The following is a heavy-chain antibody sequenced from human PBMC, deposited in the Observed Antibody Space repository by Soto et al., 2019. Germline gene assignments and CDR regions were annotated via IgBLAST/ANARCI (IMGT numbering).Heavy chain of an antibody. V-gene: IGHV3-23*01. D-gene: IGHD4-17*01. CDR2: IGSSGVTT. CDR3: ANWGVDYGGNWYN. J-gene: IGHJ4*02. CDR1: GFTFSSYA. Sequence: EVQLLESGGGLVQPGGSLRLSCAGSGFTFSSYAMNWVRQAPGKGLEWVSTIGSSGVTTYYADSVKGRFTISRDTSKNTLYLHMHILRAEDTAVYYCANWGVDYGGNWYNWGQGTLVTVSS.